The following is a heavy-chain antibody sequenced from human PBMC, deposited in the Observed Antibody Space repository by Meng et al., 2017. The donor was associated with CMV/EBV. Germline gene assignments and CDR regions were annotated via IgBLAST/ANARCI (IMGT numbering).Heavy chain of an antibody. CDR1: GFTFSSYA. D-gene: IGHD2-21*02. CDR2: ISGSGGTT. Sequence: GESLKISCAASGFTFSSYAMSWVRQAPGKGLEWVSAISGSGGTTYYADSVIGRFTISRDNSKNTLYLQMNSLRAEDTAVYYCAKDDLRYYWGQGTLVTVSS. CDR3: AKDDLRYY. J-gene: IGHJ4*02. V-gene: IGHV3-23*01.